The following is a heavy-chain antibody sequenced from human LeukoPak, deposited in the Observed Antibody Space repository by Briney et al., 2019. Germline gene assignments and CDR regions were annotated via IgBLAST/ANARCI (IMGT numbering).Heavy chain of an antibody. D-gene: IGHD6-19*01. CDR3: ARFEMAALDY. CDR1: GFTFSSYA. CDR2: ISYDGSNK. Sequence: PGGSLRLSCAASGFTFSSYAMHWVRQAPGKGLEWVAVISYDGSNKYYADSVKGRFTISRDNSKNTLYLQMNSLRAEDTAVYYCARFEMAALDYWGQGTLVTVSS. J-gene: IGHJ4*02. V-gene: IGHV3-30-3*01.